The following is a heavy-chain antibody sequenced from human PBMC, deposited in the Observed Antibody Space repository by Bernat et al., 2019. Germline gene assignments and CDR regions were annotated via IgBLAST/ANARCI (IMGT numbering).Heavy chain of an antibody. Sequence: QVTLRESGPALVKPTQTLTLTCTFSGFSLSTSGMCVSWIRQPPGKALEWLARIDWDDDKYYSTSLKTRLTISKDTSKNQVVLTMTNMDPVDTATYYCARMEYSSSRRHFDYGGQGTLVTVSS. CDR1: GFSLSTSGMC. CDR2: IDWDDDK. D-gene: IGHD6-6*01. CDR3: ARMEYSSSRRHFDY. J-gene: IGHJ4*02. V-gene: IGHV2-70*15.